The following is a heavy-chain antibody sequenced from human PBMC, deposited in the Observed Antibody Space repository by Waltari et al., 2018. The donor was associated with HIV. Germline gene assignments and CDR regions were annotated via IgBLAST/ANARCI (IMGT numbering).Heavy chain of an antibody. CDR1: GSTFSSYA. J-gene: IGHJ4*02. V-gene: IGHV3-23*01. CDR2: ISGSGGST. Sequence: EVQLLESGVGLVQPGGSLSLSCAASGSTFSSYAMRCVRQAPGKGLEGVSAISGSGGSTYYADSVKGRFTISRDNSKNTLYLQMNSLRAEDTAVYYCAKETGPFDYWGQGTLVTVSS. CDR3: AKETGPFDY.